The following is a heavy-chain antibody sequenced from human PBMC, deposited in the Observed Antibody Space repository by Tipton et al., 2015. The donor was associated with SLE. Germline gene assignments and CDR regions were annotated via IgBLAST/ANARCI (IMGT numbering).Heavy chain of an antibody. CDR1: GGSISDYY. CDR3: ATQSSSGTFDY. CDR2: VHYSGST. Sequence: TLSLTCTVSGGSISDYYWSWIRQPPGKGLEWIGSVHYSGSTNYNASLKSRVTISVDTSKNQFSLKLSSVTAADTAVHYCATQSSSGTFDYWGQGTLVTVSS. D-gene: IGHD6-13*01. V-gene: IGHV4-59*01. J-gene: IGHJ4*02.